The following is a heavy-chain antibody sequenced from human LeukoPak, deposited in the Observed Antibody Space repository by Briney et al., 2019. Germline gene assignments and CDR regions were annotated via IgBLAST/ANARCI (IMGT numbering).Heavy chain of an antibody. J-gene: IGHJ4*02. V-gene: IGHV1-2*02. Sequence: ASVKVSCKASGCTFTGYFMHWVRQAPGQGLEWMGWINPNTGDKRYAQKFQGRVTMTRDTSISTADLELSRLRSDDTAVYYCARKSMAAVGTFDYWGQGTLVTVSS. D-gene: IGHD6-13*01. CDR2: INPNTGDK. CDR3: ARKSMAAVGTFDY. CDR1: GCTFTGYF.